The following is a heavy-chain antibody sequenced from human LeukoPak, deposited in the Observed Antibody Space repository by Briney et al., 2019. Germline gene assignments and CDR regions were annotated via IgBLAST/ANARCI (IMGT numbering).Heavy chain of an antibody. Sequence: GGSLRLSCAASGFTFSFYSMNWVRQAPGKGLEWVSSISSSTNYIYYADSVKGRFTISRDNARNSVYLQMNSLRVEDTAVYYCAVDKSWSFPLWGQGTLVTVSS. CDR3: AVDKSWSFPL. D-gene: IGHD1-26*01. CDR2: ISSSTNYI. J-gene: IGHJ4*02. V-gene: IGHV3-21*01. CDR1: GFTFSFYS.